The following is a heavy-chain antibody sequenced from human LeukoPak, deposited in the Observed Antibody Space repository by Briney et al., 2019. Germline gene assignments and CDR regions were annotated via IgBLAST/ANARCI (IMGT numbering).Heavy chain of an antibody. CDR3: ARGRTYYDFWSGYLNHFDY. J-gene: IGHJ4*02. D-gene: IGHD3-3*01. CDR2: INHSGST. Sequence: SETLSLTCAVYGGSFSGYYWSWIRQPPGKGLEWIGEINHSGSTNYNPSLKSRVTISVDTSKNQFSLKLSSVTAADTAVYYCARGRTYYDFWSGYLNHFDYWGQGTLVTVSS. V-gene: IGHV4-34*01. CDR1: GGSFSGYY.